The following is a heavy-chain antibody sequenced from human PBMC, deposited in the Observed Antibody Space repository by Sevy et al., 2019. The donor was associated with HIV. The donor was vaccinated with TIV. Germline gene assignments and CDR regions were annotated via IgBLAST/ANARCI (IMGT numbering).Heavy chain of an antibody. CDR2: RKEDGSEE. Sequence: GGSLRLSCEGSGFMFNSYWMSWVRQAPGKGLEWVANRKEDGSEENYVDSVKGRFTISRDNAKNSVYLEMNSLRVEDTAVYFCASEYSFAAFFDYWGQGTRVTVSS. D-gene: IGHD5-12*01. J-gene: IGHJ4*02. V-gene: IGHV3-7*01. CDR3: ASEYSFAAFFDY. CDR1: GFMFNSYW.